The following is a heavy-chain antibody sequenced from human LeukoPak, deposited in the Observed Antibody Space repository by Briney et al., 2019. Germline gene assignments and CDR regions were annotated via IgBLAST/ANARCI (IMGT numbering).Heavy chain of an antibody. V-gene: IGHV4-59*01. CDR2: IYYSGST. D-gene: IGHD3-22*01. J-gene: IGHJ4*02. Sequence: KPSETLSLTCTVSGGSISSYYWSWIRQPPGKGLEWMGYIYYSGSTNYNPSLKSRVTISVDTSKNQFSLKLSSVTAADTAVYYCARAPGMYYYDSSGYYLDWGQGTLVTVSS. CDR3: ARAPGMYYYDSSGYYLD. CDR1: GGSISSYY.